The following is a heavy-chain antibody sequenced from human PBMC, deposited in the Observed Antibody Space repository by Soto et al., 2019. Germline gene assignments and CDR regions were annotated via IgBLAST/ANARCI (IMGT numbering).Heavy chain of an antibody. Sequence: QVRLVESGGGVVQPGGSLRLSCTASGFSFSSYAMYWFRQPPGKGLEWVAVISHDGINKHYADSVKGRVTVSRDNSNHSRDMQQNSVRGQDTAMYYCARDMYSSDYFVKWFEPWGQGTLVTVSS. CDR1: GFSFSSYA. J-gene: IGHJ5*02. V-gene: IGHV3-30-3*01. CDR3: ARDMYSSDYFVKWFEP. CDR2: ISHDGINK. D-gene: IGHD6-19*01.